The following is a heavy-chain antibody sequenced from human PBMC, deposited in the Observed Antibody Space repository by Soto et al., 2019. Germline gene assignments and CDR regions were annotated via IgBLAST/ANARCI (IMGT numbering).Heavy chain of an antibody. CDR1: GGSTSSYY. CDR2: ICYSGST. CDR3: ARVRGDYLLGLFDY. Sequence: SETLSLTCTVSGGSTSSYYWSWIRQPPGKGLEWIGYICYSGSTNYNPSLKSRVTISVDTSKNQFSLKLSSVTAADTAVYYCARVRGDYLLGLFDYWGQGTLVTVSS. D-gene: IGHD4-17*01. J-gene: IGHJ4*02. V-gene: IGHV4-59*01.